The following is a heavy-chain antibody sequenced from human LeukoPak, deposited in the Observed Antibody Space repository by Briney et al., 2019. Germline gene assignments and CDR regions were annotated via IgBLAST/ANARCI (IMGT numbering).Heavy chain of an antibody. Sequence: GGSLRLSCAGSGFRFSDYYMSWIRQTPGRGLEWVSYIGSSGTTIYYAESVKGRFTISRDNAKNSLYLDMNSLRAEDTAVYYCAREHYFYDGSGYSPVDCWGQGTLVTVSS. J-gene: IGHJ4*02. CDR1: GFRFSDYY. D-gene: IGHD3-22*01. V-gene: IGHV3-11*01. CDR3: AREHYFYDGSGYSPVDC. CDR2: IGSSGTTI.